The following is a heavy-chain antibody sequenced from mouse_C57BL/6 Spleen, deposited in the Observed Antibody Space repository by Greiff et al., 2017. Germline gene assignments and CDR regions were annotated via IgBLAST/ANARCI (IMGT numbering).Heavy chain of an antibody. D-gene: IGHD1-1*01. V-gene: IGHV1-50*01. CDR3: ARLRYYFDY. Sequence: VQLQQPGAELVKPGASVKLSCKASGYTFTSYWMQWVKQRPGQGLEWIGEIDPSDSYTNYNQKFKGKATLTVDTSSSTAYMQLSSLTSEDSAVYYCARLRYYFDYWGQGTTLTVSS. CDR2: IDPSDSYT. J-gene: IGHJ2*01. CDR1: GYTFTSYW.